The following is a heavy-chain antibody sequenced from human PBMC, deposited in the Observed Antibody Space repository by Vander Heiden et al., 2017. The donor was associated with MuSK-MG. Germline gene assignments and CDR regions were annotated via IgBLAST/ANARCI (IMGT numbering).Heavy chain of an antibody. D-gene: IGHD3-10*01. J-gene: IGHJ4*02. V-gene: IGHV3-30*04. CDR3: ARGDPLWFGELLEGFDY. CDR1: GFAFSSYA. Sequence: QVQLVESGGGVVQSGTSLRLSCAASGFAFSSYAMHWVRQAPGKGLEWVAVISYDGSNKYYADSVKGRFTISRDNSKNTLYLQMNSLRAEDTAVYYCARGDPLWFGELLEGFDYWGQGTLVTVSS. CDR2: ISYDGSNK.